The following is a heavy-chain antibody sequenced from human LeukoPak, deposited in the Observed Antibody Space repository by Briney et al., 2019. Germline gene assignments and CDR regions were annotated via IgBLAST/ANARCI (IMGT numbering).Heavy chain of an antibody. Sequence: ASVKVSCKVSGYTLTKLSMHWVRQAPGKGLEWMGGFDPEDGETIYAQNFQGRVTMTEDTSTDTAYMELSSLRSEDTAVYYCARGRYGSGTCRFDYWGQGTLVTVSS. D-gene: IGHD3-10*01. V-gene: IGHV1-24*01. CDR3: ARGRYGSGTCRFDY. CDR2: FDPEDGET. J-gene: IGHJ4*02. CDR1: GYTLTKLS.